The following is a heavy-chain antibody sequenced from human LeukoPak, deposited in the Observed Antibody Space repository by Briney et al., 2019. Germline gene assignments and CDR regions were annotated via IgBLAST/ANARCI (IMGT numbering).Heavy chain of an antibody. CDR3: ARAYHDYGDYIPFDY. CDR2: IIPFFGTA. D-gene: IGHD4-17*01. CDR1: GGTFNSFA. V-gene: IGHV1-69*06. J-gene: IGHJ4*02. Sequence: SVKVSCKASGGTFNSFAINWLRQAPGQGLEWMGGIIPFFGTANYAQKFQGRVTITADKSTTTAYMELNSLRSEDTAVYYCARAYHDYGDYIPFDYWGQGTLVTVSS.